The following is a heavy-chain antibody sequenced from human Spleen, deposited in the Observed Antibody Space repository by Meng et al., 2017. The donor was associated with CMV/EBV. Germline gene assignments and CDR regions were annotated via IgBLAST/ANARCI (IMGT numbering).Heavy chain of an antibody. D-gene: IGHD1-20*01. V-gene: IGHV3-21*01. CDR3: ARLTGIAY. CDR2: ISSTSTYI. J-gene: IGHJ4*02. CDR1: GFTFDDYA. Sequence: GESLKISCAAYGFTFDDYAMHWVRQAPGKGLEWVSSISSTSTYIFYADSVKGRFTVSRDNAKNSLYLQMKSLRAEDTAVYYCARLTGIAYWGQGTLVTVSS.